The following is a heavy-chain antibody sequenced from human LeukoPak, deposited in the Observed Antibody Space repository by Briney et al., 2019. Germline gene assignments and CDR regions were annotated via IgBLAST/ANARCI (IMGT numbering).Heavy chain of an antibody. CDR1: GGSISSYY. CDR3: ARAIHYYDSSGYYPNWFDP. V-gene: IGHV4-4*07. Sequence: WETLALTCTVSGGSISSYYWSWIRQPAGKGLEWIGRIYTSGSTNYNPSLKSRVTMSVDTSKNQFSLKLSSVTAADTAVYYCARAIHYYDSSGYYPNWFDPWGQGTLVTVSS. J-gene: IGHJ5*02. CDR2: IYTSGST. D-gene: IGHD3-22*01.